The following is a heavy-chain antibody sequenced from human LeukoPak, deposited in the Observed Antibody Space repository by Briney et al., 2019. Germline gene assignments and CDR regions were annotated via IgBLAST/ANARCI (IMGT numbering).Heavy chain of an antibody. V-gene: IGHV4-59*01. CDR3: ARERNGDYGEVYFDY. CDR1: GGSISSYY. CDR2: IYYSGST. Sequence: SETLSLTCTVSGGSISSYYWSWIRQPPGKGLEWIGYIYYSGSTNYNPSLKSRVTISVDTSKNQFSLKLSSVTAADTAVYYCARERNGDYGEVYFDYWGQGTLVTVS. D-gene: IGHD4-17*01. J-gene: IGHJ4*02.